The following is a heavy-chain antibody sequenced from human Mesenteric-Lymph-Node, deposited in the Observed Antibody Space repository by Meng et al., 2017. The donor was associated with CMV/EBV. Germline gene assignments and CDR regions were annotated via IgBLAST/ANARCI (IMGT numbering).Heavy chain of an antibody. V-gene: IGHV4-4*02. CDR1: GGSFTSNSW. CDR2: SSDSEAT. J-gene: IGHJ4*02. CDR3: TRNGYYSLEY. D-gene: IGHD3-22*01. Sequence: CVVSGGSFTSNSWWSGVRQAAGKGVEWLRESSDSEATAYNPSLNSRVAISVDGSKNEFLLKLTSVTAADTAMYYCTRNGYYSLEYWSQGTLVTVSS.